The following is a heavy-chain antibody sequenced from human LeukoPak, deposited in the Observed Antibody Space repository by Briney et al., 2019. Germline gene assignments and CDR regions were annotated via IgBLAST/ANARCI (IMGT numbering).Heavy chain of an antibody. D-gene: IGHD2-2*01. J-gene: IGHJ3*02. CDR2: IYTSGRT. V-gene: IGHV4-4*07. Sequence: SETLSLTCTVSGGSISSYYWSWIRQPAGKGLEWIGRIYTSGRTNYNPSLKSRVTISVDTSKNQFSLKLSSVTAADTAVYYCARVGGYCSSTSCYAASDAFDIWGQGTMVTVSS. CDR3: ARVGGYCSSTSCYAASDAFDI. CDR1: GGSISSYY.